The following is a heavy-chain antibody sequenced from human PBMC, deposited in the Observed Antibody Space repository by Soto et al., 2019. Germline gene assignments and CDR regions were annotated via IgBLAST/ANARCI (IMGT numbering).Heavy chain of an antibody. CDR2: IYYSGST. J-gene: IGHJ4*02. D-gene: IGHD3-10*01. Sequence: SETLSLTCTVSGGSISSGDYYWSWIRQPPGKGLEWIGYIYYSGSTYYNPSLKSRVTISVDTSKNQFSLKLSSVTAADTAVYYCARSTARSGSYEYFDYWGQGTLVTVSS. V-gene: IGHV4-30-4*01. CDR3: ARSTARSGSYEYFDY. CDR1: GGSISSGDYY.